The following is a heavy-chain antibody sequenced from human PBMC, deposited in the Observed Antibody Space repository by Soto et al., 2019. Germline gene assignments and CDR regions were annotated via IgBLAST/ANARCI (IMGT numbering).Heavy chain of an antibody. D-gene: IGHD6-19*01. CDR2: INAGNGNT. CDR3: ARVGSSGWYGGDY. V-gene: IGHV1-3*01. J-gene: IGHJ4*02. CDR1: GYTFTSYA. Sequence: QVQLVQSGAEVKKPGASVKVSCKASGYTFTSYAMHWVRQAPGQRLEWMGWINAGNGNTKYSQKFQGRVTITRDTSASTADMELGSLRSEDTAVYYCARVGSSGWYGGDYWGQGTLVTVSS.